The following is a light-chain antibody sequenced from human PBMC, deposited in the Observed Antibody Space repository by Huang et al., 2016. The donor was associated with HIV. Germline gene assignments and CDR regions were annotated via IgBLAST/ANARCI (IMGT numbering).Light chain of an antibody. CDR1: QGISSY. V-gene: IGKV1-9*01. J-gene: IGKJ3*01. Sequence: IQLTQSPSSLSASVGDRVTITCRASQGISSYLAWYQQKPGKAPKLLIYAASTLQSGVPSRFGGSGSGTGFTHTISSLQPEEFATYYCQQLNSYPEGFTFGPGTKVDIK. CDR3: QQLNSYPEGFT. CDR2: AAS.